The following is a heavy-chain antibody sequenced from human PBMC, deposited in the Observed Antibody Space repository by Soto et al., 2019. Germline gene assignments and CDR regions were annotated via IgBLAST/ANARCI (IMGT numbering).Heavy chain of an antibody. CDR2: IYYAGST. D-gene: IGHD4-17*01. CDR1: GGSISSGGYY. CDR3: AVNDYGRTV. V-gene: IGHV4-31*03. J-gene: IGHJ4*02. Sequence: TSFLTCTVSGGSISSGGYYWSWIRQHPGKGLEWIGYIYYAGSTYYNPSLKSRVTISVDTSKNHFSLKLSSATAADTAVYYCAVNDYGRTVWGRGTVVTVSS.